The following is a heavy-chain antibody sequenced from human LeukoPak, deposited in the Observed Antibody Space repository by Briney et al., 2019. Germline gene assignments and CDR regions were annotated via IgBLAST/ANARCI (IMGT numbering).Heavy chain of an antibody. D-gene: IGHD3-3*01. CDR2: ISSSSSTI. Sequence: PGGSLRLSCAASGFTFSSYSMNWVRQAPGKGLEWVSYISSSSSTIYYADSVKGRFTISRDNAKNSLYLQMNSLRAEDTAVCYCARGGPYDFWSGYTEVYYFDYWGQGTLVTVSS. V-gene: IGHV3-48*01. CDR1: GFTFSSYS. J-gene: IGHJ4*02. CDR3: ARGGPYDFWSGYTEVYYFDY.